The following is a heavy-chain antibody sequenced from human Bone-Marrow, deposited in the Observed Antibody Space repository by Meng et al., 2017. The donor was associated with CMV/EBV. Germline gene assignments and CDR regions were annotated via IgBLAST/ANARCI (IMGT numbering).Heavy chain of an antibody. Sequence: GGSLRLSCAASGFTFNSYGIHWVRQAPGKGLEWVTFIRYDGSNKYYADSVKGRFTISRDNSKNTLYLQMNSQRAEDTAVYYCAKDRGSKGSYGVDYWGQGKRVNVAS. J-gene: IGHJ4*01. CDR2: IRYDGSNK. D-gene: IGHD3-10*01. CDR3: AKDRGSKGSYGVDY. V-gene: IGHV3-30*02. CDR1: GFTFNSYG.